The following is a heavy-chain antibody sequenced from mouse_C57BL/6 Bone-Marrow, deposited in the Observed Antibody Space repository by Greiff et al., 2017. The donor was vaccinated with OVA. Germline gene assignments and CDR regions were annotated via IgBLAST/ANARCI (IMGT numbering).Heavy chain of an antibody. CDR1: GYTFTSYW. D-gene: IGHD1-1*01. Sequence: QVQLQQSGAELVKPGASVKLSCKASGYTFTSYWMHWVKQRPGQGLEWIGMIHPNSGSTNYNEKFKSKATLTVDNSSSTAYMQLSSLTSEDSAVYYCAIITTVADYWGQGTTLTVSS. CDR3: AIITTVADY. J-gene: IGHJ2*01. CDR2: IHPNSGST. V-gene: IGHV1-64*01.